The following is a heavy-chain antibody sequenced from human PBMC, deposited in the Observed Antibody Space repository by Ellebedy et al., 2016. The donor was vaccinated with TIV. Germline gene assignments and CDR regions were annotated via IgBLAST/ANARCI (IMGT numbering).Heavy chain of an antibody. CDR2: ISDSGVNT. D-gene: IGHD3-3*01. Sequence: GGSLRLXXSASGFTFNAYAMSWVRQAPGKGLEWVSGISDSGVNTYEADSAKGRFTISRDNSRNTLFLQMNSLRSEDTAVYFCARSRITTFGVVTSFDSWGQGTLVTVSS. CDR3: ARSRITTFGVVTSFDS. CDR1: GFTFNAYA. J-gene: IGHJ4*02. V-gene: IGHV3-23*01.